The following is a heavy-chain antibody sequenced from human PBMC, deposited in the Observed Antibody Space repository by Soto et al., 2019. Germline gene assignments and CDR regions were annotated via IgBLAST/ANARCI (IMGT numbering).Heavy chain of an antibody. J-gene: IGHJ4*02. Sequence: PSETLSLTCAVYGGSFSGYYWSWIRQPPGKGLEWIGEINHSGSTNYNPSLKGRVTISVDTSKNQFSLKLSSVTAADTAVYYCAREARGAAAGTSILYYFDYWGQGTLVTVSS. CDR1: GGSFSGYY. CDR3: AREARGAAAGTSILYYFDY. D-gene: IGHD6-13*01. V-gene: IGHV4-34*01. CDR2: INHSGST.